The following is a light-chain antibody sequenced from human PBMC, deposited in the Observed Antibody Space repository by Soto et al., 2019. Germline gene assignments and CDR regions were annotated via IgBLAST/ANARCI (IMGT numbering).Light chain of an antibody. Sequence: QSVLTQPRSVSGSPGQSVTISCTGTSSDVGGYNYVSWYQQHPGKAPRLIIYDVSQRPSGVPGRFSGSKSGNTASLTISGLQAEDEDDYSCCSSTDTYTLVFGTGTKLTVL. J-gene: IGLJ1*01. CDR1: SSDVGGYNY. CDR2: DVS. V-gene: IGLV2-11*01. CDR3: CSSTDTYTLV.